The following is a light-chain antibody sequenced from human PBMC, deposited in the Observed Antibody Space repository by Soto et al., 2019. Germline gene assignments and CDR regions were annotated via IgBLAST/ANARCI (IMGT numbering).Light chain of an antibody. CDR2: AAS. CDR3: QQDFTTPWT. J-gene: IGKJ1*01. CDR1: QGISTY. Sequence: DIQMTQSPPSLSASVGDRLTITCRASQGISTYLYWYRQKPGKAPQLLIYAASSLQSGVPSRFSGSGSATDFTLTIGSLQPEDSATYYCQQDFTTPWTFGQGTKVDIK. V-gene: IGKV1-39*01.